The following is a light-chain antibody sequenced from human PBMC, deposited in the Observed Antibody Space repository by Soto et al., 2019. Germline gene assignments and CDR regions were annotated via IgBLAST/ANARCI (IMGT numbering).Light chain of an antibody. Sequence: EIVLTQSPATLSLSPGERATLSCRASQSVSSYLAWSQQKPGQAPRLLIYDASNRATGIPARFSGSGSGTDLTLTISSLEPEDCAVYYCQQRGNWPLFTFGPGTKVDIK. CDR1: QSVSSY. CDR2: DAS. V-gene: IGKV3-11*01. CDR3: QQRGNWPLFT. J-gene: IGKJ3*01.